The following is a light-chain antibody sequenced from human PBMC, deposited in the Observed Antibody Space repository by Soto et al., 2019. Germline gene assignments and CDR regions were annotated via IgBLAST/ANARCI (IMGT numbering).Light chain of an antibody. CDR1: QTISSW. J-gene: IGKJ1*01. Sequence: DIQMTQSPSTLSASVGDRVTITCRASQTISSWLAWYQQKPGKAPKLLIYKASSLESGVPSRFSGSGSGTEFTLTISSLQPDDFGTYSCQQYNVYSRTFGQGTKVEIK. V-gene: IGKV1-5*03. CDR2: KAS. CDR3: QQYNVYSRT.